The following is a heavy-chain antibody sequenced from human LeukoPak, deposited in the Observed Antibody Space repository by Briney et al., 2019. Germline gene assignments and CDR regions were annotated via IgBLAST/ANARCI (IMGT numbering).Heavy chain of an antibody. V-gene: IGHV4-61*02. CDR3: ARGRGRGVLITTSRRSFWFDS. D-gene: IGHD3-22*01. CDR2: IYTSGST. Sequence: DPSETLSLTCTVSGGSISSGSYFWSWIRQPAGKGLEWIGRIYTSGSTNYNPSLKSRVTISVDTSKNQFSLKLSSVTAADTAVYYCARGRGRGVLITTSRRSFWFDSWGQGTLVTVSS. J-gene: IGHJ5*01. CDR1: GGSISSGSYF.